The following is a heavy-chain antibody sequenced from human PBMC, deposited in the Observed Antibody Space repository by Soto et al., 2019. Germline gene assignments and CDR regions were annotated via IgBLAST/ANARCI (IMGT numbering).Heavy chain of an antibody. CDR2: IYYSGST. CDR1: GGSISSSSYY. D-gene: IGHD3-9*01. V-gene: IGHV4-39*01. Sequence: SETLSLTCTVSGGSISSSSYYWGWIRQPPGKGLEWIGSIYYSGSTYYNPSLKSRVTISVDTSKNQFSLKLSSVTAADTAVYYCARAFDFVWYFDYWGQGTLVTVSS. CDR3: ARAFDFVWYFDY. J-gene: IGHJ4*02.